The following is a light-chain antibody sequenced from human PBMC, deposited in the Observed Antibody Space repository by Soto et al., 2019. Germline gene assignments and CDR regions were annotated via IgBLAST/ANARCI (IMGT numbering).Light chain of an antibody. CDR1: SSDIASFNY. V-gene: IGLV2-14*01. Sequence: QSALAQPASVSGSPGQSITISCTGSSSDIASFNYVSWYQQYPGKAPKLLIYQATSRASGVSHRFSGSKFGDTASLTISGLQPEDEAEYYCNSYSSSTFYVFGTGTKVTVL. J-gene: IGLJ1*01. CDR3: NSYSSSTFYV. CDR2: QAT.